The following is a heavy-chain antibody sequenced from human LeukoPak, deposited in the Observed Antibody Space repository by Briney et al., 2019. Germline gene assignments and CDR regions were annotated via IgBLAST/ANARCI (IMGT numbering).Heavy chain of an antibody. V-gene: IGHV4-4*09. CDR2: IYSSGRT. CDR3: ARQSVIVWVDYFDY. D-gene: IGHD3-22*01. CDR1: GGSISSNY. J-gene: IGHJ4*02. Sequence: PSETLSLTCTVSGGSISSNYWSCIRQPPGKGLEWIGYIYSSGRTNYNPSLKSRVTISVDTSKNQFSLKLSSMTAADTAVYYCARQSVIVWVDYFDYWGQGTLVTVSS.